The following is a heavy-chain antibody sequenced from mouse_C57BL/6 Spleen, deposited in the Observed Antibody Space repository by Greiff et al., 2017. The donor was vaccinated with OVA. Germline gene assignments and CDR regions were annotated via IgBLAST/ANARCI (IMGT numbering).Heavy chain of an antibody. D-gene: IGHD4-1*01. CDR1: GFTFSSYA. CDR3: TRGPSNYYFDY. J-gene: IGHJ2*01. CDR2: ISSGGDYI. V-gene: IGHV5-9-1*02. Sequence: EVQRVESGEGLVKPGGSLKLSCAASGFTFSSYAMSWVRQTPEKRLEWVAYISSGGDYIYYADTVKGRFTISRDNARNTLYLQMSSLKSEDTAMYYCTRGPSNYYFDYWGQGTTLTVSS.